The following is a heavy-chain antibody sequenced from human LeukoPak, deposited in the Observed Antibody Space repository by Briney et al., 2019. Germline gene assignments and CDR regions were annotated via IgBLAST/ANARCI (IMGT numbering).Heavy chain of an antibody. V-gene: IGHV3-33*01. Sequence: GGSLRLSCAASGFTFSSHGMHWVRQAPGKGLEWVAVIWYDGSNKYYADSVKGRFTISRDNSKNTLYLQMNSLRAEDTAVYYCAVEAIPGPTGGYFHHWGQGTLVTVSS. CDR3: AVEAIPGPTGGYFHH. CDR2: IWYDGSNK. CDR1: GFTFSSHG. J-gene: IGHJ1*01. D-gene: IGHD2-2*01.